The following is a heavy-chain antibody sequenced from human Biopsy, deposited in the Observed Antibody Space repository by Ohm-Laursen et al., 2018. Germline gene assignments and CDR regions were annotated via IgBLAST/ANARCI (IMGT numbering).Heavy chain of an antibody. V-gene: IGHV4-59*05. Sequence: GTLSLTCSVSGGSIISYYWTWIRQPPGKGLEWIGSIFYGGITYYNPSLKSRVTISVDTSKNQFSLNLSSVTGADTAVYYCARHPTGFWFDPWGQGTLVTVSS. J-gene: IGHJ5*02. CDR2: IFYGGIT. CDR3: ARHPTGFWFDP. CDR1: GGSIISYY.